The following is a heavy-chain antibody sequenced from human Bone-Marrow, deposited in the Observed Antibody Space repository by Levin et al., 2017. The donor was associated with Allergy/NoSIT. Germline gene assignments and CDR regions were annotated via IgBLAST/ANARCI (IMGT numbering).Heavy chain of an antibody. V-gene: IGHV4-30-4*01. CDR3: ARAGCLDSMTGYYFDS. CDR2: IYYSRST. J-gene: IGHJ4*02. CDR1: GGSINSGDHF. D-gene: IGHD3-9*01. Sequence: PSETLSLTCSVSGGSINSGDHFWSWVRQPPGKGLEWIGYIYYSRSTSYSPSLQSRLPISVDTSKNQFSLTLLSVTAAATAVYFCARAGCLDSMTGYYFDSWGQGTLVTVSS.